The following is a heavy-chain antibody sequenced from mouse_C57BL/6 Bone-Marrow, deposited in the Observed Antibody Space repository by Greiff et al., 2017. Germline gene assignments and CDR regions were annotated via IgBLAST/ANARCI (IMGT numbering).Heavy chain of an antibody. CDR1: GFNIKDDY. D-gene: IGHD1-3*01. CDR2: LDPENGDT. Sequence: VHVKQSGAELVRPGASVKLSCTASGFNIKDDYMHWVKQRPEQGLEWIGWLDPENGDTEYASKFQGKATITADTSSNTAYLPLSSLTSEDTAVYYCRSSAWFAYWGQGTLVTVSA. V-gene: IGHV14-4*01. CDR3: RSSAWFAY. J-gene: IGHJ3*01.